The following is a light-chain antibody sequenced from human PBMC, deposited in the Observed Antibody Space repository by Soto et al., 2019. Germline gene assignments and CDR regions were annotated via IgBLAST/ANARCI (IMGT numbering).Light chain of an antibody. V-gene: IGKV3-15*01. J-gene: IGKJ2*01. CDR3: QQYNNWPPYT. CDR1: QSVDTN. CDR2: RAS. Sequence: ETVMTQSPATLSVSPGERATLSCRASQSVDTNLAWYQQKPGQAPRLLIYRASSRATNIPAKFSGSGSGTEFTLTISSLQSEDFAVYYCQQYNNWPPYTFAQGTKLEIK.